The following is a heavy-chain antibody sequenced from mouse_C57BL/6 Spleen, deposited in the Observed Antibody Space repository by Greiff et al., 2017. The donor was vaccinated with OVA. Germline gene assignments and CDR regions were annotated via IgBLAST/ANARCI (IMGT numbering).Heavy chain of an antibody. Sequence: EVQRVESEGGLVQPGSSMKLSCTASGFTFSDYYMAWVRQVPEKGLEWVANINYDGSSTYYLDSLKSRFIISRDKAKNILYLQMSSLKSEDTATYYCAREGYGKPFDYRGQGTTLTVSS. CDR1: GFTFSDYY. D-gene: IGHD2-10*02. CDR3: AREGYGKPFDY. V-gene: IGHV5-16*01. J-gene: IGHJ2*01. CDR2: INYDGSST.